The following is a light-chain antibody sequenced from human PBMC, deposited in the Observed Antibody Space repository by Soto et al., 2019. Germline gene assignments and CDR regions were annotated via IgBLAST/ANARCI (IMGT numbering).Light chain of an antibody. Sequence: DIQMTQSPSSLSASVGDRVTITCQASQNINNYLNWYQQKPGRAPQLLIYDASNLEAGVPSRFRGSGSGTDLTITISRLQPEDIATYYCQQYENLPTFGQGTRLEIK. CDR1: QNINNY. CDR2: DAS. J-gene: IGKJ5*01. V-gene: IGKV1-33*01. CDR3: QQYENLPT.